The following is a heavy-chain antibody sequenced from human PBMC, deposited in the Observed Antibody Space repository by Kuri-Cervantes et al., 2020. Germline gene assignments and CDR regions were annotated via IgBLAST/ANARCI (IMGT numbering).Heavy chain of an antibody. Sequence: ASVKVSCKASGYTFTGYYMHWVRQAPGQGLEWMGWINPNSGGTNYAQKFQGRVTMTRDTSISTAYMELSRLRSDDTAVYYCAREGGGGDQWLPGLTQNYGMDVWGQGTTVTVSS. D-gene: IGHD3-22*01. CDR3: AREGGGGDQWLPGLTQNYGMDV. CDR1: GYTFTGYY. V-gene: IGHV1-2*02. J-gene: IGHJ6*02. CDR2: INPNSGGT.